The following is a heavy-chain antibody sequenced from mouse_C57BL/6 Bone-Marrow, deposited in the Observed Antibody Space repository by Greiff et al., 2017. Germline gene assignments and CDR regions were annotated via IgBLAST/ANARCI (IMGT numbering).Heavy chain of an antibody. V-gene: IGHV1-55*01. CDR3: ARFPYYSNFYYAMDY. CDR2: IYPGSGST. Sequence: QVQLQQPGAELVKPGASVKMSCKASGYTFTSYWITWVKQRPGQGLEWIGDIYPGSGSTNYNEKFKSKATLTVDTSSSTAYMQLSSLTSEDSAVYYCARFPYYSNFYYAMDYWGQGTSVTVSS. D-gene: IGHD2-5*01. J-gene: IGHJ4*01. CDR1: GYTFTSYW.